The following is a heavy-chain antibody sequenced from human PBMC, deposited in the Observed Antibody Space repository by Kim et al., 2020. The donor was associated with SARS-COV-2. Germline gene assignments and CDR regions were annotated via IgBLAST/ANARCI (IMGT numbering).Heavy chain of an antibody. D-gene: IGHD2-2*02. Sequence: GGSLRLSCAASGFTFSSYGMHWVRQAPGKGLEWVAVISYDGSNKYYADSVKGRFTISRDNSKNTLYLQMNSLRAEDTAVYYCAKDLRYCSSTSCYIGASYFDYWGQGTLVTVSS. CDR3: AKDLRYCSSTSCYIGASYFDY. CDR1: GFTFSSYG. CDR2: ISYDGSNK. V-gene: IGHV3-30*18. J-gene: IGHJ4*02.